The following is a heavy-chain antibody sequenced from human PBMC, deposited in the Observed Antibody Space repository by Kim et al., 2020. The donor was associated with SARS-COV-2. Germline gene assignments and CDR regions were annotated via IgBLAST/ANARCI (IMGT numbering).Heavy chain of an antibody. CDR1: GFSFSSYY. CDR3: RRQDDRYTSRWYHALYFN. V-gene: IGHV4-59*08. Sequence: WGSLSLSCAASGFSFSSYYMSWVRQPPGKGLEWVALIYYGGSTNYTAALKSRLIISLHTTKNPSFFQLITVIAADTAVYYCRRQDDRYTSRWYHALYFN. J-gene: IGHJ4*01. D-gene: IGHD6-19*01. CDR2: IYYGGST.